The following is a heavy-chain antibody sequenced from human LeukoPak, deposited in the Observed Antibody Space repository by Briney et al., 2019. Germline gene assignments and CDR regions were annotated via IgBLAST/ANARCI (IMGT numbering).Heavy chain of an antibody. Sequence: GGSLRISCAASGFTFSSYAMSWGRQAPGKGLEWVSGISDSGGTTYYADSVKGRFTISRDNSKNTLYLQMNSLRAEDTAVYYCAKDRAFLWFGDLWGQGTLVTVSS. D-gene: IGHD3-10*01. CDR1: GFTFSSYA. CDR3: AKDRAFLWFGDL. CDR2: ISDSGGTT. J-gene: IGHJ5*02. V-gene: IGHV3-23*01.